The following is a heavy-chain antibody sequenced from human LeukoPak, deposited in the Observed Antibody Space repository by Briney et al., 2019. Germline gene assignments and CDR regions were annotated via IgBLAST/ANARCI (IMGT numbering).Heavy chain of an antibody. Sequence: ASVKVSCKASGYTFTSYDINWVRQATGQGLEWMGWMNPNSGNTSYAQKFQGRVTMTRNTSISTAYMELSSLTSEDTHVYHCARAPREQLLVVPTYYFDYWGQGTLVTVSS. CDR3: ARAPREQLLVVPTYYFDY. V-gene: IGHV1-8*01. D-gene: IGHD6-19*01. CDR2: MNPNSGNT. J-gene: IGHJ4*02. CDR1: GYTFTSYD.